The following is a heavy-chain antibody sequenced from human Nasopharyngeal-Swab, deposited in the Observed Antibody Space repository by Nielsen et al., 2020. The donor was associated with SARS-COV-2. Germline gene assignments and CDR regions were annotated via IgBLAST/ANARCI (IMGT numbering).Heavy chain of an antibody. CDR1: GYTFTSYG. D-gene: IGHD1-26*01. CDR2: ISGNIGTT. Sequence: ASVKISCKASGYTFTSYGIRLVRQAPGQGLEWMGWISGNIGTTNYAQNLQGRVTMTTDTSTSTAYMELRNLRSDDTAVYYCARGSTLIDYWGQGTLVTVSS. V-gene: IGHV1-18*01. CDR3: ARGSTLIDY. J-gene: IGHJ4*02.